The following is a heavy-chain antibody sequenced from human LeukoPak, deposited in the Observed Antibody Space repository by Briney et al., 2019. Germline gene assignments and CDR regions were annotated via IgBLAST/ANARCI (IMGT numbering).Heavy chain of an antibody. J-gene: IGHJ4*02. CDR1: GGSISSYY. D-gene: IGHD6-13*01. Sequence: PSETLSLTCTVSGGSISSYYWSWIRQPPGKGLEWIGYIYTSGSTNYNPCLKSRVTMSLDTSKNQFSLKLSSVTAADTAVYYCARLSSWYHYFDYWGQGTQVTVSS. CDR2: IYTSGST. CDR3: ARLSSWYHYFDY. V-gene: IGHV4-4*09.